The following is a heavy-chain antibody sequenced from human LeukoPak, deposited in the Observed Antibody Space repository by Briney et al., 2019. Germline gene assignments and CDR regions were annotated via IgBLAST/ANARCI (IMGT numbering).Heavy chain of an antibody. D-gene: IGHD5-18*01. CDR2: ISYDGSNK. J-gene: IGHJ4*02. V-gene: IGHV3-30*04. CDR1: GFTFSSYA. Sequence: GSLRLSCAASGFTFSSYAMHWVRQAPGKGLEWVAVISYDGSNKYYADSVKGRFTISRDNSKNTLYLQMNSLRAEDTAVYYCARDLGAGYSYGWLDYWGQGTLVTVSS. CDR3: ARDLGAGYSYGWLDY.